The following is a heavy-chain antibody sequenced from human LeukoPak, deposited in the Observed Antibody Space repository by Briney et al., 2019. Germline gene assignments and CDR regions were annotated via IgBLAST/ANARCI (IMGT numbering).Heavy chain of an antibody. D-gene: IGHD3-22*01. CDR2: ISSSSSTI. J-gene: IGHJ6*03. Sequence: GXSLRLSCAAPGFTFSSYSMNWVRQAPGKGLEWVSYISSSSSTIYYADSVKGRFTISRDNAKNSLYLQMNSLRAEDTAVYYCARDYYDSSGYSPTYYYYMDVWGKGTTVTVSS. V-gene: IGHV3-48*01. CDR1: GFTFSSYS. CDR3: ARDYYDSSGYSPTYYYYMDV.